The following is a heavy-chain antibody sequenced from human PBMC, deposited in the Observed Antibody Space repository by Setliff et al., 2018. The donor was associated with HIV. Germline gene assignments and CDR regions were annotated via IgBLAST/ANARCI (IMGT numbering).Heavy chain of an antibody. CDR1: GGSISSTNYF. J-gene: IGHJ4*02. D-gene: IGHD3-16*01. CDR3: VNPSGAMGDFDS. V-gene: IGHV4-39*01. CDR2: IYYHGRT. Sequence: PSETLSLTCTVSGGSISSTNYFWGWIRLPPGKGLEWIGTIYYHGRTYYNPSLKSRVTISIDTSKNQFSLQLTYVTAADTAVYYCVNPSGAMGDFDSWGQGTLVTVSS.